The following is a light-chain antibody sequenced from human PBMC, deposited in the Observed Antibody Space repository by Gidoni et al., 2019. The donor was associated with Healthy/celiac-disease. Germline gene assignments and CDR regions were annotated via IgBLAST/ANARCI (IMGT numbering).Light chain of an antibody. CDR2: AAS. V-gene: IGKV1-39*01. CDR1: QSISSY. J-gene: IGKJ2*01. CDR3: PQSYSTPYT. Sequence: DIQRTQSPSSLSASVGDRVTITCRASQSISSYLNWYQKKPGKAPKLLIYAASSLQSGVPSRFSGSGSGTDFTLTISSLQPEDFATYYCPQSYSTPYTFGQGTKLEIK.